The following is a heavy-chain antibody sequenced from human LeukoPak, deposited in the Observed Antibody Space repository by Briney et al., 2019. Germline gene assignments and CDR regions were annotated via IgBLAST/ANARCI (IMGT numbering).Heavy chain of an antibody. Sequence: TGGSLRLSCAASGFTFSSYSMNWVRQAPGKGLEWVSSISSSSSYIYYADSVKGRFTISRDNAKNSLYLQMNSLRAEDTAVYYCARVAYGAQAFDIWGQGTMVTVSS. CDR3: ARVAYGAQAFDI. D-gene: IGHD4-17*01. CDR1: GFTFSSYS. CDR2: ISSSSSYI. J-gene: IGHJ3*02. V-gene: IGHV3-21*01.